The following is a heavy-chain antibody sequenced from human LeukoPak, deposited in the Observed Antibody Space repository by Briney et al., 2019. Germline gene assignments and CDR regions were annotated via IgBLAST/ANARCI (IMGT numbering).Heavy chain of an antibody. Sequence: SETLALTCTVSGGSISSGGYYWSWIRQPPGKGLEWIGYIYHSGSTYYNPSLKSRVTISVDRSKNQFSLKLSSVTAADTAVYYCARANGGAYYYGSGPYYDYGMDVWGQGTTVTVSS. V-gene: IGHV4-30-2*01. J-gene: IGHJ6*02. CDR3: ARANGGAYYYGSGPYYDYGMDV. CDR2: IYHSGST. CDR1: GGSISSGGYY. D-gene: IGHD3-10*01.